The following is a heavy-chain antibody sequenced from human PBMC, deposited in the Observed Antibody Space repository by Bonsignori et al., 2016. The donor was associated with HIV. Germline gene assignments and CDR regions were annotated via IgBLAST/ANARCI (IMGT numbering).Heavy chain of an antibody. Sequence: WIRQPPGKGLEWVSYISSSSSTIYYADSVKGRFTISRDNAKNSLYLQMNSLRDEDTAVYYCARRRRRGEYQLLSAPDAFDIWGQETMVTVSS. J-gene: IGHJ3*02. CDR2: ISSSSSTI. D-gene: IGHD2-2*01. CDR3: ARRRRRGEYQLLSAPDAFDI. V-gene: IGHV3-48*02.